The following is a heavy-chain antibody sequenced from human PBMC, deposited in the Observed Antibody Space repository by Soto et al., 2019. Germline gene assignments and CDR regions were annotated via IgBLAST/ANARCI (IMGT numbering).Heavy chain of an antibody. CDR1: GGSISSSSYY. D-gene: IGHD3-22*01. CDR3: ARHLLYDSSGSPGYYFDY. J-gene: IGHJ4*02. CDR2: IYYSGST. Sequence: QLQLQESGPGLVKPSETLSLTCTVSGGSISSSSYYWGWIRQPPGKGLEWIGSIYYSGSTYYNPSLKSRVTISVDTSKNQFSLKLSSVTAADTAVYYCARHLLYDSSGSPGYYFDYWGQGTLVTVSS. V-gene: IGHV4-39*01.